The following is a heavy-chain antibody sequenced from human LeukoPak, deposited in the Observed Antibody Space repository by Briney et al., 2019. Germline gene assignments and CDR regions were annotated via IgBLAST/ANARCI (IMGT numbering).Heavy chain of an antibody. CDR3: ARGPLYDYVWGSYRLDYYYYMDV. CDR1: GGSISSGSYY. D-gene: IGHD3-16*02. J-gene: IGHJ6*03. V-gene: IGHV4-61*10. Sequence: SQTLSLTCTVSGGSISSGSYYWGWIRQPAGKGLEWIGYIYYSGSTNYNPSLKSRVTISVDTSKNPFSLKLSSVTAADTAVYYCARGPLYDYVWGSYRLDYYYYMDVWGKGTTVTVSS. CDR2: IYYSGST.